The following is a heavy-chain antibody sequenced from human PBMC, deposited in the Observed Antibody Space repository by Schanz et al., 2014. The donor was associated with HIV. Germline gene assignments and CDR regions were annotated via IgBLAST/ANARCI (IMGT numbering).Heavy chain of an antibody. CDR1: GGSMSSGDHS. J-gene: IGHJ4*02. Sequence: QLQLQESGPGLVKPTQTLSLNCVVSGGSMSSGDHSWSWIRLPPGKGLEWIGTIDHSGSTYYNPPLKSRVPISLDMSKTQFSLKMTSVTAADTAVYYCASLSSHYFDHWGQGTLVTVSS. V-gene: IGHV4-30-2*01. CDR3: ASLSSHYFDH. CDR2: IDHSGST.